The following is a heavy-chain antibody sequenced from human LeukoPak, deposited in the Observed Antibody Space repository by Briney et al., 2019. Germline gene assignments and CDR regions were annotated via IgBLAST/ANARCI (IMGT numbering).Heavy chain of an antibody. Sequence: GGSLRLSCAASGFTFSSYAMSWVRQAPGKGLEWVSTISRSGGSTYYADSVKGRFTISRDNAKNSLYLQMNSLRAEDTAIYYCASSSWYALDYWGQGTLVTVSS. CDR3: ASSSWYALDY. CDR2: ISRSGGST. D-gene: IGHD6-13*01. CDR1: GFTFSSYA. J-gene: IGHJ4*02. V-gene: IGHV3-23*01.